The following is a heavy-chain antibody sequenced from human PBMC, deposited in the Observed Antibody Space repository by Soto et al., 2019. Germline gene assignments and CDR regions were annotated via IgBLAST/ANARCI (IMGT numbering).Heavy chain of an antibody. V-gene: IGHV4-30-4*02. CDR3: ASITRTGFDY. CDR1: GGSISSGDYY. D-gene: IGHD3-10*01. CDR2: IYYSGST. J-gene: IGHJ4*02. Sequence: SETLSLTCTVSGGSISSGDYYWSWIRQPPGKGLEWIGYIYYSGSTYYNPSLKSRVTISVDTSASTAYMELSSLRSEDTAVYYCASITRTGFDYWGQGTLVTVSS.